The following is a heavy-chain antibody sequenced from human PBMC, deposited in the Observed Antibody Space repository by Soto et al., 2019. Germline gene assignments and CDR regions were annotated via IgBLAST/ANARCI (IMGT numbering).Heavy chain of an antibody. D-gene: IGHD3-10*01. Sequence: EVQLVESGGGLVQPGGSLRLSCAASGFTCSSYSMNWVRQAPGKGLEWVSYISSSSSTIYYADAVKGRFTISRDNAKNSLYLQMNSLRDQDTAVYSCARDQPQLLWFRESSYYYYGMDVWGQGTTVTVSS. CDR3: ARDQPQLLWFRESSYYYYGMDV. CDR2: ISSSSSTI. J-gene: IGHJ6*02. CDR1: GFTCSSYS. V-gene: IGHV3-48*02.